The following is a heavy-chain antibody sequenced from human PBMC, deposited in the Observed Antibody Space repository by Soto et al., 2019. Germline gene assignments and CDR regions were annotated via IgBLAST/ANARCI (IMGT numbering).Heavy chain of an antibody. CDR2: INGDGSST. D-gene: IGHD1-26*01. Sequence: EVQLVESGGGLVQPGGSLRLSCAASGFTFSIYWMHWVRQAPGKGLVWVSRINGDGSSTSNEDPVKGRFTISRDNAKNTLYLEMNSLRAEDTAVYYCARESMWAPDYWGQGTLVAVSS. V-gene: IGHV3-74*01. CDR3: ARESMWAPDY. J-gene: IGHJ4*02. CDR1: GFTFSIYW.